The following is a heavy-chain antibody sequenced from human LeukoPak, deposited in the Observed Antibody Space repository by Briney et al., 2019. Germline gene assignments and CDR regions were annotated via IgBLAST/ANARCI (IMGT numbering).Heavy chain of an antibody. D-gene: IGHD2-21*02. V-gene: IGHV4-31*03. CDR1: GGSISSGGYY. Sequence: SRTLSLTCTVSGGSISSGGYYWSWIRQHPGKGLEWIGYIYYSGSTYYNPSLKSRVTISVDTSKNQFSLKLSSVTAADTAVYYCARGVTGYYFDYWGQGTLVTVSS. CDR3: ARGVTGYYFDY. J-gene: IGHJ4*02. CDR2: IYYSGST.